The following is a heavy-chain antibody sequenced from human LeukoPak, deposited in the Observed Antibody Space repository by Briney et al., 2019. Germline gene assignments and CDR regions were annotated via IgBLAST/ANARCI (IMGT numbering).Heavy chain of an antibody. V-gene: IGHV5-51*01. J-gene: IGHJ6*02. Sequence: RESLKISCKGSGYSFTSYWIGWVRQMPGKGLEWMGIIYPGDSDTRYSPSFQGQVTISADKSISTAYLQWSSLKASDTAMYYCARRGSEPDYYYGMDVWGQGTTVTVSS. CDR2: IYPGDSDT. CDR1: GYSFTSYW. CDR3: ARRGSEPDYYYGMDV. D-gene: IGHD3-10*01.